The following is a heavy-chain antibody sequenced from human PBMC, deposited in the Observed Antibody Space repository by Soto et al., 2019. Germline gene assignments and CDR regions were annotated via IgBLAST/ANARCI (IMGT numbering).Heavy chain of an antibody. J-gene: IGHJ4*02. CDR2: ISGSGGST. Sequence: GEYLRLACAAWGVTCNSDAMSWVGQAPGKGLEWVSAISGSGGSTYYADSVKGRFTISRDNSKNTLYLQMNSLRAEDTALYYFSKCWSHYRDLRCCVTRGPATL. CDR1: GVTCNSDA. D-gene: IGHD3-3*01. CDR3: SKCWSHYRDLRCCVT. V-gene: IGHV3-23*01.